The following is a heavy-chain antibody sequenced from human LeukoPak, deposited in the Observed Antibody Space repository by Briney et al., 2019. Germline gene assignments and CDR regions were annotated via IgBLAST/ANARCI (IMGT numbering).Heavy chain of an antibody. V-gene: IGHV3-48*01. J-gene: IGHJ4*02. CDR1: GFTFSIYS. CDR3: ARAGDFSFKD. D-gene: IGHD3-3*01. CDR2: ISSSSSTV. Sequence: GGSLRLSCAASGFTFSIYSMSWVRQAPGKGLEWVSYISSSSSTVSYADSVKGRFTISRDNAENSLYLQMNSLRAEDTAVYYCARAGDFSFKDWGQGTLVTVSS.